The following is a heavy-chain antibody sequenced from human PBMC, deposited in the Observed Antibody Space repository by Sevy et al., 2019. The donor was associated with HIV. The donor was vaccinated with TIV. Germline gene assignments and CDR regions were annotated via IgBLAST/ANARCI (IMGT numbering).Heavy chain of an antibody. CDR1: GFTFSYYT. Sequence: GGSLRLSCAASGFTFSYYTMNWVRQAPGKGLEWVAYTSSGSSYITHTDSVKGGVTMARDNARNSLYLEMNSLRPEDTAMYFGARDRDYDGSGTFDAWGQGTTVTVSS. CDR2: TSSGSSYI. D-gene: IGHD3-10*01. J-gene: IGHJ6*02. CDR3: ARDRDYDGSGTFDA. V-gene: IGHV3-21*06.